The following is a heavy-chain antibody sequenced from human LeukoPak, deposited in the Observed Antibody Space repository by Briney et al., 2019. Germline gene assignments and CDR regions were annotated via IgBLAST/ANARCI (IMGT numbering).Heavy chain of an antibody. V-gene: IGHV3-21*01. CDR3: ARGHYDVLAASYKWTPDY. CDR2: ITSGGDYI. Sequence: GGSLRLSCAASGFTFNTFNMNWVRQAPGKGLEWVSSITSGGDYIYYADSVKGRFTTSRDDAKNSLSLQLNSLRVEDTAVYYCARGHYDVLAASYKWTPDYWGQGTPVTVSS. D-gene: IGHD3-9*01. J-gene: IGHJ4*02. CDR1: GFTFNTFN.